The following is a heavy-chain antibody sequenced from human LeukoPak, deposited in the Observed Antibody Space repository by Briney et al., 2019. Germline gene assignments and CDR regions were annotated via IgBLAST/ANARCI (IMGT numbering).Heavy chain of an antibody. D-gene: IGHD3-9*01. CDR3: ARATPLRYFDWLLHLPFDY. J-gene: IGHJ4*02. Sequence: YMSWVRQPPGKGLEWIGEINHSGSTNYNPSLKSRVTISVDTSKNQFSLKLSSVTAADTAVYYCARATPLRYFDWLLHLPFDYWGQGTLVTVSS. CDR2: INHSGST. V-gene: IGHV4-34*01. CDR1: Y.